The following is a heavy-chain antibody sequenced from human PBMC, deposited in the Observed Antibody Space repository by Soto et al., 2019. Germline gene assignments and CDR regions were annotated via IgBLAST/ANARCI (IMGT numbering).Heavy chain of an antibody. CDR3: AKGGYYDDSSGYFDY. CDR1: GFILSSDR. CDR2: ISGSGGST. J-gene: IGHJ4*02. V-gene: IGHV3-23*01. Sequence: GGALIVSWAASGFILSSDRLNLVRQALGKGLEWVSAISGSGGSTYYADSVKGRFTISRDNSKNTLYLQMNSLRAEDTAVYYCAKGGYYDDSSGYFDYWGQGTLVTVSS. D-gene: IGHD3-22*01.